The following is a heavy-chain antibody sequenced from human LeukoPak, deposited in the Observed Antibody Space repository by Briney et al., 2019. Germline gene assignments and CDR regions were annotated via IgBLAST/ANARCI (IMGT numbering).Heavy chain of an antibody. CDR2: IYTSGST. Sequence: SETLSLTPAVSGGSLSGYYWSWIRPPAGEGLEWIGRIYTSGSTNYNPSLKSRVTMSVDTSKNQFSLKLSSVTAADTAVYYCARDIVVVVAATHWYFDLWGRGTLVTVSS. CDR1: GGSLSGYY. V-gene: IGHV4-4*07. CDR3: ARDIVVVVAATHWYFDL. J-gene: IGHJ2*01. D-gene: IGHD2-15*01.